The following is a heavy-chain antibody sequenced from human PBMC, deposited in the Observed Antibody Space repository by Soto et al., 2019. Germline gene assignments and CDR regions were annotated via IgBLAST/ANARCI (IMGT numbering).Heavy chain of an antibody. J-gene: IGHJ4*02. CDR1: GYTFTSYD. CDR2: MNPDSGNT. D-gene: IGHD3-10*01. CDR3: ARSVCGSNVNFDC. V-gene: IGHV1-8*01. Sequence: QVQLVQSGAEVRTPGASVKVSCKASGYTFTSYDINWVRQATGQGPEWMGWMNPDSGNTGYVQKFQGRVTMTRNTAISTADMELSSLRSEDTAVYYCARSVCGSNVNFDCWGQGTMVTVSS.